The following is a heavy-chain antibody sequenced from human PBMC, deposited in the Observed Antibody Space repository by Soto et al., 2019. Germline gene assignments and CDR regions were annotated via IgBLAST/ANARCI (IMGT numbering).Heavy chain of an antibody. Sequence: ASVKVSCKASGYTFTSYDINWVRQATGQGLEWMGWMNPNSGNTGYAQKFQGRVTMTRNTSISTAYMELSSLRSEDTAVYYCARGDCISTSCYVGYYYYGMDVWGQGTTVTVSS. CDR3: ARGDCISTSCYVGYYYYGMDV. CDR2: MNPNSGNT. V-gene: IGHV1-8*01. J-gene: IGHJ6*02. D-gene: IGHD2-2*01. CDR1: GYTFTSYD.